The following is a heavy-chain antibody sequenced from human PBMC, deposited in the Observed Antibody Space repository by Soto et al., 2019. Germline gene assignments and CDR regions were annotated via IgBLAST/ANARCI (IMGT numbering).Heavy chain of an antibody. Sequence: ASVKVSCKASGFTFTSSAVQWVRQARGQRLEWIGWIVVGSGNTNYAQKFQERVTITRDMSTSTAYMELSSLRSEDTAVYYCAADLTLTYDFWSGYSRGYGMDVWGRGTTVTVSS. CDR2: IVVGSGNT. D-gene: IGHD3-3*01. CDR3: AADLTLTYDFWSGYSRGYGMDV. J-gene: IGHJ6*02. V-gene: IGHV1-58*01. CDR1: GFTFTSSA.